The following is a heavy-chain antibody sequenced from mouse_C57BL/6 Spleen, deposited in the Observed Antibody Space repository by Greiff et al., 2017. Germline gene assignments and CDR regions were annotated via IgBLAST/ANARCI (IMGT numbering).Heavy chain of an antibody. CDR1: GYIFTSYW. CDR2: IYPVSGST. J-gene: IGHJ2*01. D-gene: IGHD1-1*01. CDR3: AREDYGSSPDFDD. Sequence: VQLQQSGAELVKPGASVKMSCKASGYIFTSYWITWVKQRPGQGLEWIGDIYPVSGSTNYNEQFKSKATLTVDTSSSTAYMQLSSLTSEDSAVYYCAREDYGSSPDFDDWGQGTTLTVSS. V-gene: IGHV1-55*01.